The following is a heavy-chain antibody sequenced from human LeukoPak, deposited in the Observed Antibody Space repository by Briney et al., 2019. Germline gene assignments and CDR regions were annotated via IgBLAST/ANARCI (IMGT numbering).Heavy chain of an antibody. D-gene: IGHD1-1*01. CDR1: GGTFSSYA. CDR3: ARGGVQLERFDY. V-gene: IGHV1-69*01. CDR2: IIPIFGTA. Sequence: SVKVSCKASGGTFSSYAIRWVRQAPGQGLEWMGGIIPIFGTANYAQKFQGGVTITADESTGTAYMDLSSLRSEDTAVYYCARGGVQLERFDYWGQGTLVTVSS. J-gene: IGHJ4*02.